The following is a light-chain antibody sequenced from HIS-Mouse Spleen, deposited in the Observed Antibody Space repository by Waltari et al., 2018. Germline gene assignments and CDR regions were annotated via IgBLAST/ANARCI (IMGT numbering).Light chain of an antibody. CDR1: ALPKKY. CDR2: EDS. CDR3: YSTDSSGNHRV. V-gene: IGLV3-10*01. Sequence: SYELTQPPSLSVSPGQTARITCSGHALPKKYAYWYQQKSGQAPVLVIYEDSKRPSGTPERFSGSSSGTMATLTISGAQVEDEADYYCYSTDSSGNHRVFGGGTKLTVL. J-gene: IGLJ2*01.